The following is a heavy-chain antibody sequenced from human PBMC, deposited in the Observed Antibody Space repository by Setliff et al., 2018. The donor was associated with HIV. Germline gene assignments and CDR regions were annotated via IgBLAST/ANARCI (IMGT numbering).Heavy chain of an antibody. Sequence: QPGGSLRLSCTASGFTFGDHAVSWVRQAPGKGLEWVNFIRSKAYGGATEYAASVKGRFTISRDDSKSVAYLQLNSLKTDDTAVYYCTSARDFWSGYYTVPYYFHYWGQGTLVTVSS. CDR2: IRSKAYGGAT. CDR1: GFTFGDHA. CDR3: TSARDFWSGYYTVPYYFHY. J-gene: IGHJ4*02. V-gene: IGHV3-49*04. D-gene: IGHD3-3*01.